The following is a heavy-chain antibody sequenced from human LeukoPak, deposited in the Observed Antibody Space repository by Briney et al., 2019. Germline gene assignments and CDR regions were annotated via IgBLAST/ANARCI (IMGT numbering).Heavy chain of an antibody. CDR2: IYSGGST. V-gene: IGHV3-66*01. J-gene: IGHJ6*02. CDR1: GFTVSSNY. D-gene: IGHD4-17*01. Sequence: GGSLRLSCAASGFTVSSNYMSWVRQAPGKGLEWVSDIYSGGSTYYADSVKGRFTISRDNSKNTLYLQMNSLRAEDTAVYYCVIGVTTTYYYGMDVWGQGTTVTVSS. CDR3: VIGVTTTYYYGMDV.